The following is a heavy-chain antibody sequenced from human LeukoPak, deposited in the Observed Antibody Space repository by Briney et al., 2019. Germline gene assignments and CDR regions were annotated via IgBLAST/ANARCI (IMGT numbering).Heavy chain of an antibody. Sequence: ASVKVSCKVSGYTLTELSMHWVRQAPGKGLEWMGGFDPEDGETIYAQKFQGRVTMTEDTSTDTAYMELSSLRSEDTAVYYCATSVDTAMVTFFPGFCWGQGTLVTVSS. V-gene: IGHV1-24*01. J-gene: IGHJ4*02. CDR3: ATSVDTAMVTFFPGFC. D-gene: IGHD5-18*01. CDR2: FDPEDGET. CDR1: GYTLTELS.